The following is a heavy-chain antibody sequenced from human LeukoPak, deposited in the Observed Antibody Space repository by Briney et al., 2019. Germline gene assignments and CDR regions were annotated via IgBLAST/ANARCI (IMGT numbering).Heavy chain of an antibody. CDR2: FDPEDGET. D-gene: IGHD2-2*02. CDR1: GYTLTELS. V-gene: IGHV1-24*01. J-gene: IGHJ5*02. Sequence: ASVKVSCKVSGYTLTELSMHWVRQAPGKGLEWMGGFDPEDGETIYAQKFQGRVTMTEDTSTDTAYMELSRLRSDDTAVYYCARGLGSYCSSTSCYTRVWFDPWGQGTLVTVSS. CDR3: ARGLGSYCSSTSCYTRVWFDP.